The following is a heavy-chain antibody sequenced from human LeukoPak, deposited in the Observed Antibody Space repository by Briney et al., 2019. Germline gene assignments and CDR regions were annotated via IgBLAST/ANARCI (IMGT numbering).Heavy chain of an antibody. V-gene: IGHV4-34*01. CDR3: ARGQGATVPQVGKNWFDP. CDR2: VNESGGT. D-gene: IGHD1-26*01. J-gene: IGHJ5*02. CDR1: IDSFSNYH. Sequence: PSETLSLTCAVYIDSFSNYHWNWIRQTPAKGMEWIGEVNESGGTNISPSLRSRVILSVDTSKNQFSLKLISVTVADTAIYYCARGQGATVPQVGKNWFDPWGQGTRVTVSS.